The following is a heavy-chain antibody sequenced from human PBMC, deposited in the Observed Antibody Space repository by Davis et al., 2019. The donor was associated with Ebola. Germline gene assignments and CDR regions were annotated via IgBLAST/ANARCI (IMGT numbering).Heavy chain of an antibody. J-gene: IGHJ4*02. D-gene: IGHD3-10*01. V-gene: IGHV4-31*03. CDR2: IYYSGST. Sequence: LRLSCTVSGGSISSGGYYWSWIRQHPGKGLEWIGYIYYSGSTYYNPSLKSRVTISVDTSKNQFSLKLSSVTAADTAVYYCARASMVRGPPDYWGQGTQVTVSS. CDR3: ARASMVRGPPDY. CDR1: GGSISSGGYY.